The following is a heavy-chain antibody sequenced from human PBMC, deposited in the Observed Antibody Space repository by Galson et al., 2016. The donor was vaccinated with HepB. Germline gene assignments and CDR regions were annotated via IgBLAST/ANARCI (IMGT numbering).Heavy chain of an antibody. Sequence: SLRLSCAASGFTFSSHWMHWVRQAPGQGLEWVANINQDGGEKYCVDSVKGRFTISRDNAQNSLYLQTNSRRAEDTAVFYCANHRGWGQGTLVTVSS. CDR2: INQDGGEK. D-gene: IGHD1-14*01. CDR1: GFTFSSHW. CDR3: ANHRG. J-gene: IGHJ4*02. V-gene: IGHV3-7*03.